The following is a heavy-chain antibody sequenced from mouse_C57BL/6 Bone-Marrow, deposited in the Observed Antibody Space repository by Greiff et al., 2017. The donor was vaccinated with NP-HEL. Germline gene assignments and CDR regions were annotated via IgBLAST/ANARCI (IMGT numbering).Heavy chain of an antibody. Sequence: VKLQQPGAELVKPGASVKVSCKASGYTFTSYWMHWVKQRPGQGLEWIGRIHPSDSDTNYNQKFKGKATLTVEKSSSTYYMQLSILTSEDSAVYYCAIKESYGSFDYWGQGTTLTVSS. CDR2: IHPSDSDT. V-gene: IGHV1-74*01. J-gene: IGHJ2*01. CDR1: GYTFTSYW. CDR3: AIKESYGSFDY. D-gene: IGHD1-1*02.